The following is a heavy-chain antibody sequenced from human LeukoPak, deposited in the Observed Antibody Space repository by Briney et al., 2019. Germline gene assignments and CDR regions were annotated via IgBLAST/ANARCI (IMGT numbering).Heavy chain of an antibody. V-gene: IGHV3-48*01. CDR3: AREKLGSDY. CDR2: ISSSSSTI. CDR1: GFTFSSYS. J-gene: IGHJ4*02. Sequence: GGSLRLSCAASGFTFSSYSMNWVRQAPGKGLEWVSYISSSSSTIYYADSVKGRFTISRDNAKNSLYLQMNSLRAEDTAVYYCAREKLGSDYWGQGTLVTVFS. D-gene: IGHD3-16*01.